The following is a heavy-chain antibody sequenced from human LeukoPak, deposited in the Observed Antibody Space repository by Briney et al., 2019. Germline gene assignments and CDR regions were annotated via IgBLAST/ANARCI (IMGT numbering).Heavy chain of an antibody. D-gene: IGHD1-26*01. V-gene: IGHV3-64D*09. CDR3: VKDLSGSYTFDY. CDR1: GFTFSNYA. Sequence: GGSLRLSCSASGFTFSNYAMHWVRQALGKGLEYVSGINDNGGTTHYADSVKGRFTISRDDSKNTLYLQMSGLRTDDTAMYHCVKDLSGSYTFDYWGQGTLVTVSS. CDR2: INDNGGTT. J-gene: IGHJ4*02.